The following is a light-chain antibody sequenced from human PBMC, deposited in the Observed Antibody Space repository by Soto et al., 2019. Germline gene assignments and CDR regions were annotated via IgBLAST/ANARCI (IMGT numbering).Light chain of an antibody. CDR2: DVS. V-gene: IGKV1-5*01. Sequence: DIQMTQSPSTLSASVGDRVTITCRASQNIERWLAWYQQKPGKAPKLLLYDVSSLESGVPSRFSGSGSGTEFILTINGLQPDDFATYFCQQFKSGTWTVGQGTKVEVK. CDR3: QQFKSGTWT. J-gene: IGKJ1*01. CDR1: QNIERW.